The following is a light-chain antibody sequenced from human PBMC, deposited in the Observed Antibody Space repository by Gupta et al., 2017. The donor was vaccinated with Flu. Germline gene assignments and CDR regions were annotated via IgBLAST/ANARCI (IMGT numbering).Light chain of an antibody. CDR3: QQRITWPLT. CDR1: PRVSSY. CDR2: DTS. Sequence: EIVLTQSPATLSLSPGERATLSCRASPRVSSYLAWYQQNPGQAPRLLIYDTSKRATGIPARFSGSGSGTDFSLAISSLEPEDSAVYYCQQRITWPLTFGGGTKLEMK. J-gene: IGKJ4*01. V-gene: IGKV3-11*01.